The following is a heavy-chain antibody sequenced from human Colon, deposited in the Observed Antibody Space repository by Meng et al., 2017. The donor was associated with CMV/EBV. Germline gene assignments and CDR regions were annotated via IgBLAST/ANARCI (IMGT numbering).Heavy chain of an antibody. CDR2: SYYTGST. J-gene: IGHJ4*01. CDR3: ARATKSSCWEVLDY. V-gene: IGHV4-34*01. D-gene: IGHD2-2*01. CDR1: GESFSGYY. Sequence: QGGAGLLSPSRPLSLSCAVYGESFSGYYWTWIRQPPGRGLEWIGESYYTGSTNYSPSLKSRVTISLDTSKNQFSLKLNSVTAADTAVYYCARATKSSCWEVLDYWGHGTLVTVSS.